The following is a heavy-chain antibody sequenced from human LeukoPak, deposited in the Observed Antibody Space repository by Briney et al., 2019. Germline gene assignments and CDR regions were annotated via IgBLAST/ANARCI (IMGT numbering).Heavy chain of an antibody. J-gene: IGHJ4*02. Sequence: GGSLRLSCAASGFTFSSYDMHWVRQAPGKGLEWVAFIRYDGSNKYYADSVKGRFTISRDNSKNTLYLQMNSLRAEDTAVYYCARINWNYYYFDYWGQGTLVTVSS. CDR3: ARINWNYYYFDY. D-gene: IGHD1-7*01. CDR1: GFTFSSYD. CDR2: IRYDGSNK. V-gene: IGHV3-30*02.